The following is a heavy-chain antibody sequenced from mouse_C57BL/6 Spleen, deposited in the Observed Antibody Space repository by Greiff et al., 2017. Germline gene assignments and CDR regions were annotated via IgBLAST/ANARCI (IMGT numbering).Heavy chain of an antibody. Sequence: QVQLQQSGSELRSPGSSVKLSCKDFDSEVFPIAYMSWVRQKPGHGFEWIGGILPSIGRTIYGEKFEDKATLDADTLSNTAYLELNSLTSEDSAIYYCARRGTTVVATGDYAMDYWGQGTSVTVSS. CDR2: ILPSIGRT. D-gene: IGHD1-1*01. CDR1: DSEVFPIAY. J-gene: IGHJ4*01. CDR3: ARRGTTVVATGDYAMDY. V-gene: IGHV15-2*01.